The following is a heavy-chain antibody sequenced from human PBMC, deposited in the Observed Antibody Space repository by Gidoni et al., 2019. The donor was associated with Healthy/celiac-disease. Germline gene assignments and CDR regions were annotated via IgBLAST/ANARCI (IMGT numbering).Heavy chain of an antibody. CDR3: ARGIFQRGGMDV. D-gene: IGHD2-15*01. V-gene: IGHV1-46*01. CDR1: GYTFTSYY. J-gene: IGHJ6*02. CDR2: INPSGGST. Sequence: QVQLVQSGAEVKKPGASVKVSCRASGYTFTSYYMHWVRQAPGQGLKWMGIINPSGGSTSYAQKFQGRVTMTRDTSTSTVYMELSSLRYEDTAVYYCARGIFQRGGMDVWGQGTTVTVSS.